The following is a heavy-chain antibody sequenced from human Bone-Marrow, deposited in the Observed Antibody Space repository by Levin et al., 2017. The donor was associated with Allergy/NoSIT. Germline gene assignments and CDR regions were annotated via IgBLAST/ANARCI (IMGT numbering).Heavy chain of an antibody. Sequence: AGGSLRLSCAASGFTFSSYGMHWVRQAPGKGLEWVAVIWYDGSNKYYADSVKGRFTISRDNSKNTLYLQMNSLRAEDTAVYYCARGPEIGYCSSTSCYGGDFYDYWGQGTLVTVSS. V-gene: IGHV3-33*01. J-gene: IGHJ4*02. CDR3: ARGPEIGYCSSTSCYGGDFYDY. D-gene: IGHD2-2*01. CDR1: GFTFSSYG. CDR2: IWYDGSNK.